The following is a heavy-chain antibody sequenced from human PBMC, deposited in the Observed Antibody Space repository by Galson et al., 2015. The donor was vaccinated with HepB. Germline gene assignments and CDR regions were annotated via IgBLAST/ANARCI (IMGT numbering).Heavy chain of an antibody. CDR2: IYYSGST. J-gene: IGHJ4*02. D-gene: IGHD3-22*01. CDR1: GGSISSSSYY. CDR3: ASHYDSGGYYHVGVDY. V-gene: IGHV4-39*01. Sequence: LSLTCTVSGGSISSSSYYWGWIRQPPGKGLEWIGTIYYSGSTYYNPSLKSRVTMSVDTSKNQFSLKLSSVTAADTAVYYCASHYDSGGYYHVGVDYWGQGTLVTVSS.